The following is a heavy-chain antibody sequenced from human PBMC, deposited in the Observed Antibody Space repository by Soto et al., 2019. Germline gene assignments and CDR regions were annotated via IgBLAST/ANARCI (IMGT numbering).Heavy chain of an antibody. Sequence: QVQLVESGGGVVQPERSLRLSCAASGFTFSAYGIHWVRQAPGKGLEWLAVISYDGTYKHSADSVKGRFTISRDNLKNTVYLQTNSLSAADTAVYYCAIDPSYGSGSYPDQWGQGTLATAPS. J-gene: IGHJ4*02. CDR3: AIDPSYGSGSYPDQ. CDR1: GFTFSAYG. CDR2: ISYDGTYK. V-gene: IGHV3-30*03. D-gene: IGHD3-10*01.